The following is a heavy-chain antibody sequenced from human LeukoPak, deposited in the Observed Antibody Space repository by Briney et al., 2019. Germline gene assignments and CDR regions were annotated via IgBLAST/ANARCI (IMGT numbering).Heavy chain of an antibody. J-gene: IGHJ4*02. Sequence: GGSLRLSCAASGFTFSNYIMNWVRQAPGKGLEWVSSISTSSSYIYYADSVKGRFAISRDNAKNSLYLQMYSLRAEDTAVYYCARGQRWLLQFPCDYWGQGTLVTVSS. D-gene: IGHD5-24*01. V-gene: IGHV3-21*01. CDR2: ISTSSSYI. CDR3: ARGQRWLLQFPCDY. CDR1: GFTFSNYI.